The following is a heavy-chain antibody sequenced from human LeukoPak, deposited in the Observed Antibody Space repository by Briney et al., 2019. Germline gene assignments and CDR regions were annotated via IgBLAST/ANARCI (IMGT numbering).Heavy chain of an antibody. Sequence: GGSLRLSCAAPGFTVSSNYMSWVRQAPGKGLEWVSVIYSGGSTYYADSVKGRFTISRDNSKNTLYLQMNSLRAEDTAVYYCARLTLLAKPATRRGYNWFDPWGQGTLVTVSS. J-gene: IGHJ5*02. CDR1: GFTVSSNY. CDR2: IYSGGST. V-gene: IGHV3-53*01. D-gene: IGHD2/OR15-2a*01. CDR3: ARLTLLAKPATRRGYNWFDP.